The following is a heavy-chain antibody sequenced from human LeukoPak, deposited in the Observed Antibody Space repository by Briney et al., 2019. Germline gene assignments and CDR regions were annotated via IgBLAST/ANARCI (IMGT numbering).Heavy chain of an antibody. CDR2: IKKDGSDK. CDR1: GFRFSNYW. D-gene: IGHD3-22*01. Sequence: GGSLRLSCAASGFRFSNYWMSWVRQAPGKGLEWVATIKKDGSDKYYVGSVKGRFTISRDTARSSLYLQMSGLTAEDTAVYYCARARYYDSSGYYLDAFDIWGQGTMVTVSS. V-gene: IGHV3-7*01. J-gene: IGHJ3*02. CDR3: ARARYYDSSGYYLDAFDI.